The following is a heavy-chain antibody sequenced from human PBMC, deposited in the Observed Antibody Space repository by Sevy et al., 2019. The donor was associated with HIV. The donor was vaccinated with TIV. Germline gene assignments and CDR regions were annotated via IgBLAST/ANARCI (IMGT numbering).Heavy chain of an antibody. Sequence: GGSLRLSCAASGFTFSSYAMSWVRQAPGKGLEWVSAISGSGGSTYYADSVNGRFTISRDNSKNTLYLQMNSLRAEDTAVYYCAKAHGIAVAESIDYWGQGTLVTVSS. CDR2: ISGSGGST. CDR3: AKAHGIAVAESIDY. J-gene: IGHJ4*02. D-gene: IGHD6-19*01. V-gene: IGHV3-23*01. CDR1: GFTFSSYA.